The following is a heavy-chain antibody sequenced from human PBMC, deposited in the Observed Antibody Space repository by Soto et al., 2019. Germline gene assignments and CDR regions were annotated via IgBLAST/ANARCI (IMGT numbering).Heavy chain of an antibody. CDR2: INHSGST. CDR1: GGSFSGYY. V-gene: IGHV4-34*01. Sequence: SETLSLTCAVYGGSFSGYYWSWIRQPPGKGLEWIGEINHSGSTNYNPSLKSRVTISVDTSKNQFSLKLSSVTAADTAVYYCARISDRVVVVAATVYYYYGMDVWGQGTTVTSP. D-gene: IGHD2-15*01. J-gene: IGHJ6*02. CDR3: ARISDRVVVVAATVYYYYGMDV.